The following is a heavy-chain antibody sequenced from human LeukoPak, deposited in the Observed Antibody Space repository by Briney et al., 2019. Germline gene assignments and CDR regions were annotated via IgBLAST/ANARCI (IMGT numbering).Heavy chain of an antibody. J-gene: IGHJ3*02. V-gene: IGHV1-69*13. D-gene: IGHD5-18*01. CDR1: GGTFSSYA. CDR3: ARSGYSYGPYDAFDI. Sequence: SVKVSCKASGGTFSSYAISWVRQAPGQGLEWMGGIIPIFGTANYAQKFQGRVTITADESTSTAYMELSSLRSEDTAVYYCARSGYSYGPYDAFDIWGQGTMVTVSS. CDR2: IIPIFGTA.